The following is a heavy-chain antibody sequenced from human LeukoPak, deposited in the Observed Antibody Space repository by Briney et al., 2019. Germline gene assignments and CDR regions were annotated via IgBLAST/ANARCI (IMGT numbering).Heavy chain of an antibody. Sequence: GGSLRLSCAASGFTFSSYEMNWVRQAPGKGLEWVSFISSSSSYIYYADSVKGRFTISRDNAKNSLYQQMNSLRAEGTAVYYCARDLRSSGYYAFDYWGQGTLVTVSS. CDR2: ISSSSSYI. CDR1: GFTFSSYE. D-gene: IGHD3-22*01. V-gene: IGHV3-21*01. J-gene: IGHJ4*02. CDR3: ARDLRSSGYYAFDY.